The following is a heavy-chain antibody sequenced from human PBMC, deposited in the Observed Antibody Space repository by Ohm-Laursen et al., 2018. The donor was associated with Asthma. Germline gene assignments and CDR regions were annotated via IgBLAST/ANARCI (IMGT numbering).Heavy chain of an antibody. J-gene: IGHJ6*02. CDR3: ARALTVPAPRGHYYYGMDV. CDR2: INTSCGST. CDR1: GYTFTSYY. D-gene: IGHD4-17*01. Sequence: ASVKVSCNASGYTFTSYYMHWVRQAPGQGLEWMGKINTSCGSTSYAQKFQGRVTMTRDTSTSTVYMELSSLRSEDTAVYYCARALTVPAPRGHYYYGMDVWGQGTTVTVSS. V-gene: IGHV1-46*03.